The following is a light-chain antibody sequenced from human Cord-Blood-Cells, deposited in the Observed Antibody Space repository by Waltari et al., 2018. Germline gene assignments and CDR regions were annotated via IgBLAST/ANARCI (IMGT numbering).Light chain of an antibody. V-gene: IGKV1-NL1*01. Sequence: DIQMTQSPSSLSASVGDRVTITCRASPGISNSLAWYQEKPGKAPKLLLYAASRLESGVPSRFSGSGSGTDYTLTISSLQPEDFATYYCQQYYSTPWTFGQGTKVEIK. J-gene: IGKJ1*01. CDR1: PGISNS. CDR3: QQYYSTPWT. CDR2: AAS.